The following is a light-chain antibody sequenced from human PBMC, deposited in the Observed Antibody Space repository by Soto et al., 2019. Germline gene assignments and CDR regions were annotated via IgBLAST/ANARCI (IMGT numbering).Light chain of an antibody. CDR3: HQHGGSAKT. CDR1: QTVNDNC. V-gene: IGKV3-20*01. CDR2: LAS. Sequence: EIPLTQSPCTLSWSPGDRATLSCRASQTVNDNCIALYQQKPGKAPRLLILLASNLASGIPDRFSGSGLVTEFTRTISNLQPEDSGIYHCHQHGGSAKTFGQATKVDIK. J-gene: IGKJ1*01.